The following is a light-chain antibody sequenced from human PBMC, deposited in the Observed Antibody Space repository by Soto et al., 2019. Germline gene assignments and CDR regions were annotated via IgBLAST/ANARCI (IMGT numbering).Light chain of an antibody. CDR3: QQYNSYSWT. CDR1: QSISSW. Sequence: DIEMTQSPSTLSASVGDRVTLTCRASQSISSWLAWYQQRPGKAPKILIYKASSLESGVPSRFRGSGSGTEFTLTISRLQPDDFATYYCQQYNSYSWTFGQGTKVDIK. CDR2: KAS. V-gene: IGKV1-5*03. J-gene: IGKJ1*01.